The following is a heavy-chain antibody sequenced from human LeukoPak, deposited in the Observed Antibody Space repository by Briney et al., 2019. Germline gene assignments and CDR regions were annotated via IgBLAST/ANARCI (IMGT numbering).Heavy chain of an antibody. CDR2: INHSGSY. J-gene: IGHJ4*02. CDR1: GGSFSGYY. V-gene: IGHV4-34*01. CDR3: ARGATGTTTGDIDY. D-gene: IGHD1-1*01. Sequence: SETLSLTCAVYGGSFSGYYWSWIRQPPGKGLEWIGEINHSGSYNYNPSLKSRVTISVDTSKNQFSLKLSSVTAADTAVYYCARGATGTTTGDIDYWGQGTLVTVSS.